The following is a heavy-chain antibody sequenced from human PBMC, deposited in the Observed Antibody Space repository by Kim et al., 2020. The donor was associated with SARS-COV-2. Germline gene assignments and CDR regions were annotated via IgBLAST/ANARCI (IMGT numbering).Heavy chain of an antibody. Sequence: GGSLRLSCAASGFTFNTYDMSWVRQAPGKGLEWVSAIGGGGDTTYHADSVKGRFTISRDNSKNMLYRQLSSLRVEDTDVYYCAKRNYCATECPGYHFDSWGQGALVTVSS. CDR2: IGGGGDTT. V-gene: IGHV3-23*01. D-gene: IGHD2-8*01. J-gene: IGHJ4*02. CDR1: GFTFNTYD. CDR3: AKRNYCATECPGYHFDS.